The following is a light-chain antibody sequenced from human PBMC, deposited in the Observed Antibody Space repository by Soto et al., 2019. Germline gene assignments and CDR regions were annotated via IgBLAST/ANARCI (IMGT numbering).Light chain of an antibody. CDR1: QDISRW. Sequence: DLQMTQSPSSVSASVGDRVTITCRASQDISRWLAWYQQKAGKAPKLLIYAASTLQSGVPSRFSGSGSGTDFTLTISSLQPEDSATYYCQQAKNVPLSFGGGTKVEIK. V-gene: IGKV1D-12*01. J-gene: IGKJ4*01. CDR2: AAS. CDR3: QQAKNVPLS.